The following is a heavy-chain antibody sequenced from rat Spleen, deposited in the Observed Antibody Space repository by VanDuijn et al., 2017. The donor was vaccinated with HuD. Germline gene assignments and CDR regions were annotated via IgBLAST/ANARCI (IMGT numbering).Heavy chain of an antibody. V-gene: IGHV5-29*01. CDR1: GFTFSDYY. CDR2: ISYDGSST. J-gene: IGHJ1*01. D-gene: IGHD1-11*01. CDR3: ARRGYLSNWYFDF. Sequence: EVQLVESDGGLVQPGRSLELSCTASGFTFSDYYMAWVRQAPTKGLEWLATISYDGSSTYYRDSVKGRFTISRDNAKSTLYLQMDSLRSEDTATYFCARRGYLSNWYFDFWGPGTMVTVSS.